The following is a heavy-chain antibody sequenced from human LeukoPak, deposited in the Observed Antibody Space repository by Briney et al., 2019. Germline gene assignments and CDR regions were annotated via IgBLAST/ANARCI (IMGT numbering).Heavy chain of an antibody. D-gene: IGHD3-22*01. CDR2: ISRSSTTI. Sequence: GGSLRLSCAASGFNFSTYSMNWVRQAPGKGLEWVSYISRSSTTIYYADSVKGRFTISRDNAKNSLYLQMNSLRAEDTAVYYCARDPRYYDSSGPFNYWGQGTLVTVSS. V-gene: IGHV3-48*01. CDR1: GFNFSTYS. J-gene: IGHJ4*02. CDR3: ARDPRYYDSSGPFNY.